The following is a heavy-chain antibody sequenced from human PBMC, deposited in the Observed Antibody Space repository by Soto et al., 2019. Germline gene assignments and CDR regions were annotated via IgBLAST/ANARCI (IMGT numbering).Heavy chain of an antibody. V-gene: IGHV1-18*01. CDR2: ISGNNANT. Sequence: QVQLVQSGAEVKKPGASVRVSCKTSDYTFTSYGISWVRQAPGRGLEWMGWISGNNANTDYAQNLKGRLTMTTDTSTSTAYMELRSLRSDDTAVYYCARGGGYLDYWGQGALVTVSS. D-gene: IGHD3-10*01. J-gene: IGHJ4*02. CDR3: ARGGGYLDY. CDR1: DYTFTSYG.